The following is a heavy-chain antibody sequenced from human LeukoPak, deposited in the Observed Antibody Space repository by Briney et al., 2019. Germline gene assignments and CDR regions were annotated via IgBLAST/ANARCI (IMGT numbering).Heavy chain of an antibody. CDR1: GFIVNSYA. Sequence: GGSLRLSCAASGFIVNSYAMSWVRQAPGKGLAWVSLIYSDGVTQYADSVEGRFTISRDNSKNTLYLQMNSLRDEDTAVYFCARDRAEGKTWVEFDPWGQGTLVTVSS. CDR3: ARDRAEGKTWVEFDP. CDR2: IYSDGVT. V-gene: IGHV3-66*02. J-gene: IGHJ5*02.